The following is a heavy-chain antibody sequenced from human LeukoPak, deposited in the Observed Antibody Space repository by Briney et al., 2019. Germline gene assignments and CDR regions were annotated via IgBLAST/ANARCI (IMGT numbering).Heavy chain of an antibody. J-gene: IGHJ6*02. V-gene: IGHV4-59*08. CDR2: IYYSGST. CDR1: GGTISSYY. Sequence: PSETLSLTCTVSGGTISSYYWSWIRQPPGKGLEWIGYIYYSGSTNYNPSLKSRVTISVDTSKNQFSLKLSSVAAADTAVYYCARRRGSGSYYYYYGMDVWGQGTTVTVSS. CDR3: ARRRGSGSYYYYYGMDV. D-gene: IGHD3-10*01.